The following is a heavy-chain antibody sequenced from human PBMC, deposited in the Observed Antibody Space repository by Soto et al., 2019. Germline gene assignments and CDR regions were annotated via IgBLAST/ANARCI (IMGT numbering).Heavy chain of an antibody. J-gene: IGHJ5*02. Sequence: PGGSLRLSCAASGFTVSSNYMSWVRQAPGKGLEWVSVIYSGGSTYYADSVKGRFTISRDNSKNTLYLQMNSLRAEDTAVYYCARYGEMATISSWFDPWGQGTLVTVSS. CDR2: IYSGGST. V-gene: IGHV3-66*01. D-gene: IGHD5-12*01. CDR1: GFTVSSNY. CDR3: ARYGEMATISSWFDP.